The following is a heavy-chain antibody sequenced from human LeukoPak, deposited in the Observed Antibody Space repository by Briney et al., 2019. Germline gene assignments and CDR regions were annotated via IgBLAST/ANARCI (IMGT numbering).Heavy chain of an antibody. V-gene: IGHV4-59*01. J-gene: IGHJ6*02. Sequence: SETLSLTCTVSSGSITSYYWSWIRRPPGKGLEWIGFIYYSGSTNYNPSLKSRVTISVDTSKNQFSLRLSSVTAADTAVYYCARAGRYYYYGMDVWGQGTMVTVSS. CDR2: IYYSGST. CDR3: ARAGRYYYYGMDV. CDR1: SGSITSYY.